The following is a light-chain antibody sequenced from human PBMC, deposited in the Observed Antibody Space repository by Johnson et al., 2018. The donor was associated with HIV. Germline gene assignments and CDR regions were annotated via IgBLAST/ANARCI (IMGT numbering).Light chain of an antibody. Sequence: QSVLTQPPSVSAAPGQKVTISCSGSSSNIGNNYVSWYQQLPGTAPKLLIYENDKRPSGIPDRFSGSKSGTSASLGITGLQTGDEADYYCGTWDISLSAGVFVPATNVTVL. CDR3: GTWDISLSAGV. CDR2: END. J-gene: IGLJ1*01. V-gene: IGLV1-51*02. CDR1: SSNIGNNY.